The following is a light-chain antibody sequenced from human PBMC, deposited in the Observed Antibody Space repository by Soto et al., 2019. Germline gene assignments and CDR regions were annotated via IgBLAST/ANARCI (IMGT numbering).Light chain of an antibody. CDR3: QQYHNSPYT. V-gene: IGKV3-15*01. CDR2: GAS. J-gene: IGKJ2*01. CDR1: QSVSNN. Sequence: EIVMTHSPATLSVSPGERATLSCRASQSVSNNLAWYQQKPGQAPRLLIYGASTRATAIPARFSGSGSGTEFTLTISSLQSEDFAVYFCQQYHNSPYTFGQGTKLEIK.